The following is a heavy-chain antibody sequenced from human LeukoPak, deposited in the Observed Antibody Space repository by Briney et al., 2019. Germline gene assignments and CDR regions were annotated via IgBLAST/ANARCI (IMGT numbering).Heavy chain of an antibody. V-gene: IGHV4-59*01. CDR3: ARVDRACSTRYFDY. Sequence: PSETLSLTCTVSGGSISGYYWTWIRQPPGKGLEWLGDIYYSGSTNYNPSLKNRITMSVDTPKNRFSLKLSSVTAADTAVYYCARVDRACSTRYFDYWGQGTLVTVSS. J-gene: IGHJ4*02. CDR1: GGSISGYY. CDR2: IYYSGST. D-gene: IGHD6-13*01.